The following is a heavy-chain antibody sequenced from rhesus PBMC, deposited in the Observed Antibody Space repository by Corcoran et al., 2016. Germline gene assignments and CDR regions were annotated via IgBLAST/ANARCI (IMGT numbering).Heavy chain of an antibody. CDR2: IGGDSGST. Sequence: QVQLQESGPGLVKPSETLSLTCAVSGYSISRGYGWSLIRQPPGKGLEWVGYIGGDSGSTTYHPSPKSRVTISKDTSKHQFSLKLSSVTAAGTAVYYCARAPYDYWGQGVLVTVSS. CDR1: GYSISRGYG. CDR3: ARAPYDY. J-gene: IGHJ4*01. V-gene: IGHV4-127*01.